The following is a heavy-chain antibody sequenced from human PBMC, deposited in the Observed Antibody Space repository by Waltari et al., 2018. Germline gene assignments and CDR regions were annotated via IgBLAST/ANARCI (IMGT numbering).Heavy chain of an antibody. D-gene: IGHD1-20*01. J-gene: IGHJ6*02. CDR3: ASDITGTPGPYYYYYGMDV. CDR2: IIPIFGTA. V-gene: IGHV1-69*05. CDR1: GGTFRRYA. Sequence: QVQLVQSGAEVKKPGSSVKVSCKASGGTFRRYAISWVRQAAGQGLEWMGGIIPIFGTANYAQKFQGRVTITTDESTSTAYMALSSLRSEDTAVYYCASDITGTPGPYYYYYGMDVWGQGTTVTVSS.